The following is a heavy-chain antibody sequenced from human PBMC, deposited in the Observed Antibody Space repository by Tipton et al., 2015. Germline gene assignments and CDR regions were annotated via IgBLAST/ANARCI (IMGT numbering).Heavy chain of an antibody. D-gene: IGHD5-18*01. V-gene: IGHV4-31*02. CDR1: GEALTRGGYY. Sequence: GEALTRGGYYWNWIRQHPEKGLEWIGSIWYTATTYYNPSLRSRITVSVDTSKNQFSLKLSSVTAADTAVYYCARPKAGQLWLAYWGQGTLVTVSS. CDR2: IWYTATT. J-gene: IGHJ4*02. CDR3: ARPKAGQLWLAY.